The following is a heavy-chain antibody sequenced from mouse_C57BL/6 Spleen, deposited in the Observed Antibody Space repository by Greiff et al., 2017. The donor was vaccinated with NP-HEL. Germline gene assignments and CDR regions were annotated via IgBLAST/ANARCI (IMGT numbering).Heavy chain of an antibody. Sequence: QVQLQQSDAELVKPGASVKISCKVSGYTFTDHTIPWMKQRPEQGLEWIGYIYPRDGSTKYNAKFKGKDTLTADKSSSTAYMQLNSLTSEDSAVYFCARHYYGSSYVGFAYWGQGTLVTVSA. D-gene: IGHD1-1*01. V-gene: IGHV1-78*01. CDR1: GYTFTDHT. CDR3: ARHYYGSSYVGFAY. J-gene: IGHJ3*01. CDR2: IYPRDGST.